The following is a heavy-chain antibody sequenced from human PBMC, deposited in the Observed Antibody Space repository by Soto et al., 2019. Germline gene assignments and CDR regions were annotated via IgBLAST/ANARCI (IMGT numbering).Heavy chain of an antibody. V-gene: IGHV3-30-3*01. D-gene: IGHD3-16*01. J-gene: IGHJ4*02. CDR1: GFTFSSYA. Sequence: QVQLVESGGGVVQPGRSLRLSCAASGFTFSSYAMHWVRQAPGKGLEWVAVISYDGSNKYYADSVKGRFTISRDNSKNTLYLQMNSLRAEDTAVYYCARDWADYWGQGTLVTVSS. CDR3: ARDWADY. CDR2: ISYDGSNK.